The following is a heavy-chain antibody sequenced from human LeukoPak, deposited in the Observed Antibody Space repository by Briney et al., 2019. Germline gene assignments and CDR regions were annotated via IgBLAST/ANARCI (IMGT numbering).Heavy chain of an antibody. CDR3: AKRRGHSGFDP. CDR1: GFTFSSYG. Sequence: GRSPRLSCAASGFTFSSYGMHWVRQAPGKGLEWVAVIWYDGSNKYYADSVKGRFTISRDNSKNTLYLQMNSLRAEDTAVYYCAKRRGHSGFDPWGQGTLVTVSS. J-gene: IGHJ5*02. D-gene: IGHD1-26*01. V-gene: IGHV3-33*06. CDR2: IWYDGSNK.